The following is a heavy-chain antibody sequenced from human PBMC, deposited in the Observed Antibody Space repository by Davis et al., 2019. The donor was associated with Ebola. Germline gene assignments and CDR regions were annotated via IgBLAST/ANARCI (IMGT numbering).Heavy chain of an antibody. CDR3: ARDTLSADASGGMDV. J-gene: IGHJ6*04. D-gene: IGHD2-2*01. CDR2: ISSSSSYI. Sequence: GESLKISCAASGFTFSSYSMHWVRQAPGQGLEWVSSISSSSSYIYYADSVKGRFTISRDNAKNSLYLQMNSLRAEDTAVYDCARDTLSADASGGMDVWGKGTTVTVSS. CDR1: GFTFSSYS. V-gene: IGHV3-21*01.